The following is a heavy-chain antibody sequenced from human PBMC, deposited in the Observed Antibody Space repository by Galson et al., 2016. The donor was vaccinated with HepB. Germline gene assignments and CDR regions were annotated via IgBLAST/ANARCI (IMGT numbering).Heavy chain of an antibody. CDR2: IYPGDSDT. Sequence: QSGAEVKKPGESLKISCKGSGYSFTSYWIGWVRQMPGKGLEWMGIIYPGDSDTRYSPSFQGQVTISADKSISTAYLQWSSLKASDTAMYYCARHPPRIAAALGAFESWGQGTMVTVSS. D-gene: IGHD6-13*01. V-gene: IGHV5-51*01. J-gene: IGHJ3*02. CDR3: ARHPPRIAAALGAFES. CDR1: GYSFTSYW.